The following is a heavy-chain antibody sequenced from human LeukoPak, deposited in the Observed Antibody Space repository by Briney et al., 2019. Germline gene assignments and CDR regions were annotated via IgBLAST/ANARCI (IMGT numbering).Heavy chain of an antibody. CDR3: ARVEMATIDFDY. CDR2: INPSGGST. Sequence: ASVKVSCKASGYTFTSYYMHWVRQAPGQGLEWMGIINPSGGSTSYAQKFQGRVAMTRDTSTSTVYMELSSLRSEDTAVYYCARVEMATIDFDYWGQGTLVTVSS. J-gene: IGHJ4*02. D-gene: IGHD5-24*01. V-gene: IGHV1-46*01. CDR1: GYTFTSYY.